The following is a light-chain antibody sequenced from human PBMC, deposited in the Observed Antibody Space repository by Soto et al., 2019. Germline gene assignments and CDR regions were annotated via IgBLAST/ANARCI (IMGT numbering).Light chain of an antibody. CDR2: AVY. V-gene: IGKV1-9*01. CDR1: QGISSY. CDR3: QQLNSYRLT. J-gene: IGKJ4*01. Sequence: DIQLTQSPSFLSASLGDRVTITCRASQGISSYFAWYQQKPGKAPKLLIYAVYTLQSGVPSRFSGSASGTEFTLTISSLQPEDFATYYCQQLNSYRLTFGGGTKVELQ.